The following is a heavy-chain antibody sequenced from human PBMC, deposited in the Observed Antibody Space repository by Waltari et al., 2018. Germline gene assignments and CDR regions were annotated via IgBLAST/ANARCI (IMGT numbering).Heavy chain of an antibody. CDR3: ARDPWSGSPRGAHYYYGMDV. CDR2: ITSSANSI. D-gene: IGHD2-8*02. CDR1: GFTFSSYE. V-gene: IGHV3-48*03. Sequence: EVQLVESGGGLVQPGGSLRLSCVASGFTFSSYEMNWVRQAPGKGLEWISYITSSANSIYYADAVKCRFTISRDNAKNSLYLQMNSLRAEDTAVYYCARDPWSGSPRGAHYYYGMDVWGQGTQVTVSS. J-gene: IGHJ6*02.